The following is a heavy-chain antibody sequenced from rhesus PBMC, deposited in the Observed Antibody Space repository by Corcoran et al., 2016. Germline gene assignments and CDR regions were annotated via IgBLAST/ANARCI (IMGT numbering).Heavy chain of an antibody. D-gene: IGHD3-3*01. V-gene: IGHV3-136*01. CDR1: GFTFSSYG. J-gene: IGHJ4*01. CDR2: IINASSCI. Sequence: EVQLVESGGGLVQPGGSLRPSCAASGFTFSSYGMWWVRQAQRKGLGWFSSIINASSCICDAGCVKGRFTIAIDNAKNSLSLQMNILRAEDTAVCYCTSAIFGVVIDYWCQGVLVTVSS. CDR3: TSAIFGVVIDY.